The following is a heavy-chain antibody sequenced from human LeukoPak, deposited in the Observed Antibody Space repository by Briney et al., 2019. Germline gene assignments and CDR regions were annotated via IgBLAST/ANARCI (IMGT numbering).Heavy chain of an antibody. D-gene: IGHD3-22*01. V-gene: IGHV3-23*01. Sequence: GSLRLSCAASGFTFSSYAMSWVRQAPGKGLEWVSAISGSGGSTYYADSVKGRFTISRDNSKNTLYLQMNSLRAEDTAVYYCAKDRRYYDSKASFDYWGQGTLVTVSS. CDR1: GFTFSSYA. J-gene: IGHJ4*02. CDR2: ISGSGGST. CDR3: AKDRRYYDSKASFDY.